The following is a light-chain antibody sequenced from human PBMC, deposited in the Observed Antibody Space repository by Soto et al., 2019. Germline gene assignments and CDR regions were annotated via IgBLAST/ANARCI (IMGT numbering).Light chain of an antibody. CDR2: AAS. CDR1: QGISSA. Sequence: AIQLTQSPASLSSFLLGMVTITCRASQGISSALAWYQQRPGKAPKLLIYAASTLQSGVPSRFSGSGSGTDFTLTISSLQPEDSAAYYCQQSNSSPLTFGGGTKVDIK. V-gene: IGKV1-13*02. J-gene: IGKJ4*01. CDR3: QQSNSSPLT.